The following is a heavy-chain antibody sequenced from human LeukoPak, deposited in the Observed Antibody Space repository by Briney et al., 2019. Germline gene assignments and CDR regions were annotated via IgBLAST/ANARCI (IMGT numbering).Heavy chain of an antibody. Sequence: GGSLRLSCAASGFTFDDYAMHWVRQAPGKGLEWVSLISGDGGSTYYADSVKGRFTISRDNSKNTLYLQMNSLRAEDTAVYYCAKDYGDYEVGGSYYFDYWGQGTLVTVSS. J-gene: IGHJ4*02. CDR2: ISGDGGST. CDR1: GFTFDDYA. CDR3: AKDYGDYEVGGSYYFDY. D-gene: IGHD4-17*01. V-gene: IGHV3-43*02.